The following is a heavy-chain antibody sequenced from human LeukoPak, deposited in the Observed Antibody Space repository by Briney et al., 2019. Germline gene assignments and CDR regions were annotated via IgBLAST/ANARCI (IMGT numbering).Heavy chain of an antibody. CDR1: GGSISSYH. D-gene: IGHD3-10*01. CDR3: ARESGVRGVIPYYFEY. V-gene: IGHV4-59*01. J-gene: IGHJ4*02. Sequence: SETLSLTCTVSGGSISSYHWSWIRQPPGKGLEWVGYIYYSGSTNYNPSLKSRVTISVDTSKNQFSLKMSSVTTADTAVYYCARESGVRGVIPYYFEYWGQGMLVTVSS. CDR2: IYYSGST.